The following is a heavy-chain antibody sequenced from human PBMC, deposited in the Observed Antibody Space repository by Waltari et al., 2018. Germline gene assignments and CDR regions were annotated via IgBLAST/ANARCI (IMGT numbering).Heavy chain of an antibody. Sequence: TFDDYAMHWVRQAPGKGLEWVSGISWNSGSIGYADSVKGRFTISRDNAKNSLYLQMNSLRAEDTALYYCAKDIGGNYDSSAHFDYWGQGTLVTVSS. J-gene: IGHJ4*02. V-gene: IGHV3-9*01. CDR1: TFDDYA. CDR3: AKDIGGNYDSSAHFDY. D-gene: IGHD3-22*01. CDR2: ISWNSGSI.